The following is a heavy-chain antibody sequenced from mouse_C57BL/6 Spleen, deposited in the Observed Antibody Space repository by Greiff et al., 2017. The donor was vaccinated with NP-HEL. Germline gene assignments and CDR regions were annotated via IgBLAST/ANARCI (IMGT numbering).Heavy chain of an antibody. D-gene: IGHD3-3*01. Sequence: QVQLQQPGAELVMPGASVKLSCKASGYTFTSYWMHWVKQRPGQGLEWIGEIDPSDSYTNYNQKFKGKSTLTVDKSSSTAYMQLSSLTSEDSAVYYCARGDSSYYFDYWGQCTTLTVSS. CDR3: ARGDSSYYFDY. CDR2: IDPSDSYT. J-gene: IGHJ2*01. V-gene: IGHV1-69*01. CDR1: GYTFTSYW.